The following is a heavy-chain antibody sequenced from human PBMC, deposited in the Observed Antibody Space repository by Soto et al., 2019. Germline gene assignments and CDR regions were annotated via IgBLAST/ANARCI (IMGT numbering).Heavy chain of an antibody. J-gene: IGHJ6*03. CDR1: GFTFSGSA. V-gene: IGHV3-73*01. Sequence: GGSLRLSCAASGFTFSGSAIHWVRQASGKGLEWVGRIKDKANNYATVYTESVKGRFTMSRDDSKNTAYLQMSSLNTEDTAVYYCTRPGILYNMDVWGKGTTVTVS. CDR2: IKDKANNYAT. CDR3: TRPGILYNMDV. D-gene: IGHD2-15*01.